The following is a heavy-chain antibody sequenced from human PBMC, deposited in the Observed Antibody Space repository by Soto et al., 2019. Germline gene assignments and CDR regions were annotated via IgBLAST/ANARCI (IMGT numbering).Heavy chain of an antibody. Sequence: VASVKISCKASGYNFTRYDIYWVRQATGQGLEWMGWMNPNTGNSGYAQKFPGRVTMTSDTSISTAHMELSSLRSEDTAVYYCARRAETNGWNGFGADKYYFDFCGQRPLVTIRS. J-gene: IGHJ4*02. CDR2: MNPNTGNS. CDR3: ARRAETNGWNGFGADKYYFDF. CDR1: GYNFTRYD. D-gene: IGHD1-1*01. V-gene: IGHV1-8*01.